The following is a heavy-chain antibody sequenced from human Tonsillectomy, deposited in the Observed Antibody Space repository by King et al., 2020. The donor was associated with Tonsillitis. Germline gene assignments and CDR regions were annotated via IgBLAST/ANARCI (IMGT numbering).Heavy chain of an antibody. CDR1: GGTFSSFA. CDR3: ARGGFGVAGSAAFDI. Sequence: QLVQSGAEVKKPGSSVKVSCKASGGTFSSFAISWVRQAPGQGLEWMGRSIPFLGIANYAQKFQGRVTITSDKSTSTAYMELSSLRSDDTAVYYCARGGFGVAGSAAFDIWGQGTMVTVSS. CDR2: SIPFLGIA. J-gene: IGHJ3*02. D-gene: IGHD6-19*01. V-gene: IGHV1-69*09.